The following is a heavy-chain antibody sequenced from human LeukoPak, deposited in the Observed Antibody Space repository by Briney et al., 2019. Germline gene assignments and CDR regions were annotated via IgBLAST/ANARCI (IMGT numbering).Heavy chain of an antibody. Sequence: ASVKVSCKVSGYTLTELSMHWVRQAPGEGLEWMGGFDPEDGETIYAQKFQGRVTMTEDTSTDTAYMELSSLRSEDTAVYYCATTTGYSSSWLDYWGQGTLVTVSS. D-gene: IGHD6-13*01. V-gene: IGHV1-24*01. CDR3: ATTTGYSSSWLDY. CDR2: FDPEDGET. J-gene: IGHJ4*02. CDR1: GYTLTELS.